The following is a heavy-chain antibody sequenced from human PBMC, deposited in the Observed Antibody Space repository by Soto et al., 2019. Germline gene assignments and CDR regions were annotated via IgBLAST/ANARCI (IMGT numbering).Heavy chain of an antibody. CDR1: GFTFSNAW. CDR3: TTDSAMAHYGY. CDR2: IKSKTDGGKT. J-gene: IGHJ4*02. V-gene: IGHV3-15*07. D-gene: IGHD2-2*01. Sequence: GGSLRLSCAASGFTFSNAWMNWVRQAPGKGLEWVGRIKSKTDGGKTDYAAPVKGRFTISRDDSKNTLYLQMNSLKTEDTAVYYCTTDSAMAHYGYWGQGTLVTVSS.